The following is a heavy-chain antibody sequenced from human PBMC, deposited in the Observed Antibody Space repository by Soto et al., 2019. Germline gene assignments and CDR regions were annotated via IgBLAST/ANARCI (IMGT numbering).Heavy chain of an antibody. J-gene: IGHJ5*02. V-gene: IGHV4-4*07. CDR2: IYATGTT. CDR3: VRDGTKTLRDWFDP. D-gene: IGHD1-1*01. Sequence: SETLSLTCTVSGASISGFYWSWIRKSAGKGLEWIGRIYATGTTDYNPSLKSRVMMSVXMXXXXFXLXLXXXTAAXTAVYYCVRDGTKTLRDWFDPWGQGISVTVSS. CDR1: GASISGFY.